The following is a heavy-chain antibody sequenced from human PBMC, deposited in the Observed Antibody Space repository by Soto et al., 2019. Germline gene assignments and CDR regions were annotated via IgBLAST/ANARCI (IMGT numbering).Heavy chain of an antibody. CDR1: GFTFSSYE. CDR3: ARDHPVHYSDSSGYYDY. CDR2: ISSGGTNI. Sequence: HPGGSLRLSCAASGFTFSSYEMNWVRQAPGKGLEWVSYISSGGTNIYYADSVKGRFTISRDNAKNSLYLQMNSLRAEDTAVYYCARDHPVHYSDSSGYYDYWGQGTLVTVSS. V-gene: IGHV3-48*03. J-gene: IGHJ4*02. D-gene: IGHD3-22*01.